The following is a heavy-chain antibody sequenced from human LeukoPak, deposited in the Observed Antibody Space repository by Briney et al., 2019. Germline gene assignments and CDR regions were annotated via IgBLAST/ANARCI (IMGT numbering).Heavy chain of an antibody. CDR3: AKDVRRCNGACT. Sequence: PGGSLRLSCAASGFTFNNYAMSWVRQAPGKGLEWVSTIRGSGGSTYYADSVKGRFTISRDNSKNTLSLQMNSLRVEDTATYYCAKDVRRCNGACTWGQGTLVTVSS. CDR1: GFTFNNYA. CDR2: IRGSGGST. V-gene: IGHV3-23*01. J-gene: IGHJ5*02. D-gene: IGHD2-8*01.